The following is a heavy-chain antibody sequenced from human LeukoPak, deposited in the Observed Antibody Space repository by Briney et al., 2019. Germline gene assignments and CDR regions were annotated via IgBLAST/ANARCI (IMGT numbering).Heavy chain of an antibody. J-gene: IGHJ6*02. D-gene: IGHD6-13*01. CDR3: ARDQTTKYTNSWWFDSMDV. CDR2: IKQDGSEK. V-gene: IGHV3-7*01. Sequence: GGSLRLSCAASGFTFSRYWMSWVRQAPGKGLEWVANIKQDGSEKYYVDSVKGRFTISRDNAKNSVYLQMNSVRAEDTAVYYCARDQTTKYTNSWWFDSMDVWGQGTTVTVSS. CDR1: GFTFSRYW.